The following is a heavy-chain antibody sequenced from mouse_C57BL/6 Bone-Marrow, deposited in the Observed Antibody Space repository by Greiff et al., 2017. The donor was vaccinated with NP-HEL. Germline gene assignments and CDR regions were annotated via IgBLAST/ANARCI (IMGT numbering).Heavy chain of an antibody. J-gene: IGHJ1*03. CDR1: GFNIKDDY. CDR3: TTCDYYGRSSHWYFDV. Sequence: VQLQQSGAELVRPGASVKLSCTASGFNIKDDYMHWVKQRPEQGLEWIGWIDPENGDTEYASKFQGKATITADTSSNTAYLQLSSLTSEDTAVYYCTTCDYYGRSSHWYFDVWGTGTTVTVSS. V-gene: IGHV14-4*01. D-gene: IGHD1-1*01. CDR2: IDPENGDT.